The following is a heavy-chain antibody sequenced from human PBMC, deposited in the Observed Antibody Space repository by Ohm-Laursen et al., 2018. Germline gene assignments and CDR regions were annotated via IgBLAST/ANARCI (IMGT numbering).Heavy chain of an antibody. D-gene: IGHD6-13*01. Sequence: SLRLSCSASTLTFSNCGMHWVRQAPGKGLEWVADIWYDGTNKKYGDSVKGRFTISRDNAKESLYLQINNLRAEDTAVYYCVRGYTSRWSNYFDCWGQGTLVTISS. CDR2: IWYDGTNK. V-gene: IGHV3-33*01. CDR1: TLTFSNCG. J-gene: IGHJ4*02. CDR3: VRGYTSRWSNYFDC.